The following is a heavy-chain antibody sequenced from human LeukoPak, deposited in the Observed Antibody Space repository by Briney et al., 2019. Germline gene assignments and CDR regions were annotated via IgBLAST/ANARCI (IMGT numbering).Heavy chain of an antibody. CDR2: INPNSGGT. V-gene: IGHV1-2*06. CDR3: ARGYCSGGSCYEIDY. J-gene: IGHJ4*02. D-gene: IGHD2-15*01. Sequence: ASVKVSCKASGYTFTGYYMHWVRQAPGQGLEWMGRINPNSGGTNYAQKFQGRVTMTRDASISTAYMVLSRLRSDDTAVYYCARGYCSGGSCYEIDYWGQGTLVTVSS. CDR1: GYTFTGYY.